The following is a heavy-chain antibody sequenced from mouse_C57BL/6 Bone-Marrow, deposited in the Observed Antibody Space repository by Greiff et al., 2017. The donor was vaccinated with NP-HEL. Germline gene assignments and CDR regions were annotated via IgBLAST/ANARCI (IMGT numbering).Heavy chain of an antibody. CDR3: AITTAFAY. D-gene: IGHD1-2*01. Sequence: EVKLGEAGGGLVKPGGSLKLSCAASGFTFSDYGMHWVRQAPEKGLEWVAYISSGSSTIYYADTVKGRFTISRDNAKNTLFLQMTSLRSEDTAMYYCAITTAFAYWGQGTLVTVSA. CDR2: ISSGSSTI. CDR1: GFTFSDYG. J-gene: IGHJ3*01. V-gene: IGHV5-17*01.